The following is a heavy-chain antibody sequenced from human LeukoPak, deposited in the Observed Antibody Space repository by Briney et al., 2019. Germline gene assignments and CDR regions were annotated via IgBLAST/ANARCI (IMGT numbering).Heavy chain of an antibody. J-gene: IGHJ5*02. V-gene: IGHV4-34*01. D-gene: IGHD1-26*01. CDR3: ARSTGYPMGGIWFDP. CDR1: GGSFSGYY. CDR2: INRSGST. Sequence: SETLSLTCTVYGGSFSGYYWNWIRQPPGKGLEWIGEINRSGSTNYNPSLKSRVTISVDTSKNQFSLKLSSVTAADTAVYYCARSTGYPMGGIWFDPWGQGTLVTVSS.